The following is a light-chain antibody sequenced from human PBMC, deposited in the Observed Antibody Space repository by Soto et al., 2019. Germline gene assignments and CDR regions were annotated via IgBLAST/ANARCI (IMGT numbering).Light chain of an antibody. CDR3: QQYDNYPLT. CDR2: NAD. Sequence: DIQMTQSPSTLSASVGDRVTITCRASQDINRWLAWYQQKPGKAPKILIYNADTLESGVPSRFSGSGYGTEFILTISGLQPDDFATYYCQQYDNYPLTFGGGTKV. CDR1: QDINRW. V-gene: IGKV1-5*01. J-gene: IGKJ4*01.